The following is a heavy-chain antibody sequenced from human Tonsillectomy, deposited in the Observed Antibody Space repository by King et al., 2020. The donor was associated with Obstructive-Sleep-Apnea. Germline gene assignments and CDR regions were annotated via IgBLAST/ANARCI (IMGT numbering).Heavy chain of an antibody. V-gene: IGHV1-8*01. Sequence: QLVQSGAEVKKPGASVKVSCKASGYTFTSYDIAWVRQATGQGLEWMGWMNPKSGATGYAQKFQGRVTLTKNTSITTPYMELSSLRFEETAVYYCARGGGSGGYTVYVWGQGTLVTVSS. CDR1: GYTFTSYD. D-gene: IGHD5-12*01. CDR3: ARGGGSGGYTVYV. J-gene: IGHJ4*02. CDR2: MNPKSGAT.